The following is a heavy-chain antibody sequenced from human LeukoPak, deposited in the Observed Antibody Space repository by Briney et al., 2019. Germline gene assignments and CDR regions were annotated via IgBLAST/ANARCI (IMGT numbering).Heavy chain of an antibody. Sequence: SETLSLTRAVYGGSFTGSYWSWIRQHPGKGMEWIGEINHSGSTNYNPSLKSRVTISVDTSKNQFSLKLSSVTAADTAVYYCARVHRNRNWFDPWGQGTLVTVSS. J-gene: IGHJ5*02. V-gene: IGHV4-34*01. D-gene: IGHD1-14*01. CDR1: GGSFTGSY. CDR3: ARVHRNRNWFDP. CDR2: INHSGST.